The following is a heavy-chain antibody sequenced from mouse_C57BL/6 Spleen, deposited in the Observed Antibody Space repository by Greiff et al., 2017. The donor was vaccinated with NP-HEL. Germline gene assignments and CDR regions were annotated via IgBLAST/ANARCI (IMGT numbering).Heavy chain of an antibody. J-gene: IGHJ2*01. V-gene: IGHV1-7*01. D-gene: IGHD1-1*02. CDR3: ARGGSFYYSDY. CDR2: INPSSGYT. CDR1: GYTFTSYW. Sequence: VQLQQSGAELAKPGASVKLSCKASGYTFTSYWMHWVKQRPGQGLEWIGYINPSSGYTKYNQKFKDKATLTADTSSSTAYMQLSSLTYEDSAVYSCARGGSFYYSDYWGQGTTLTVSS.